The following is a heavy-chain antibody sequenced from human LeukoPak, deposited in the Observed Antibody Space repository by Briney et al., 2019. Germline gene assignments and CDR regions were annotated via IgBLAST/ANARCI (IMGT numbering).Heavy chain of an antibody. Sequence: GGSLRLSCAASGFTFSNYWMTWVRQAPGKGLEWVANINRDGSERYYVDSVKGRFTISGDDAKSSLYLQMNSLRAEDTAVYYCARRNAMDVWGQGTTAIVFS. V-gene: IGHV3-7*03. CDR2: INRDGSER. J-gene: IGHJ6*02. CDR1: GFTFSNYW. D-gene: IGHD2-2*01. CDR3: ARRNAMDV.